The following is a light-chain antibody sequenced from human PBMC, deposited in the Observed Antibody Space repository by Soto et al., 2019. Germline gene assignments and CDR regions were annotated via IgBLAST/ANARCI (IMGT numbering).Light chain of an antibody. CDR1: QSVSSY. Sequence: DIQMTQSPSSLSASVGDRVTITCRASQSVSSYLNWYQHKPGKAPKLLIYAASSLQSGVPSRFSGSGSGTDFTLTIRSMQTEDFANYYCQQSYNPPPTFGGGTKVDIK. CDR3: QQSYNPPPT. V-gene: IGKV1-39*01. J-gene: IGKJ4*01. CDR2: AAS.